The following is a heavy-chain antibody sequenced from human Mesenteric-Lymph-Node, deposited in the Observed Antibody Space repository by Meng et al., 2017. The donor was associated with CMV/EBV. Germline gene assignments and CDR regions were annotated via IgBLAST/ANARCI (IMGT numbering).Heavy chain of an antibody. V-gene: IGHV4-39*01. J-gene: IGHJ5*02. CDR2: VHYTGST. Sequence: QLQLRESGPGQVKPSETLSLTCTVSGDSFSSFYYWGWIRQPPGRGLEWIGSVHYTGSTYYSPSLKSRVTVSVDTSKNQFSLRLTSVTAADTAVYYCARPFPSWQSPRLDPFGAWGQGTLVTVSS. D-gene: IGHD6-19*01. CDR3: ARPFPSWQSPRLDPFGA. CDR1: GDSFSSFYY.